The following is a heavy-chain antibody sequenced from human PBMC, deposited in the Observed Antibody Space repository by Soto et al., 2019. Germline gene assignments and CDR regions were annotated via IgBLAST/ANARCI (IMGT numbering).Heavy chain of an antibody. CDR2: IYYSGST. CDR1: GGSISSGGYY. D-gene: IGHD5-12*01. CDR3: ARFSATLIDY. J-gene: IGHJ4*02. V-gene: IGHV4-31*03. Sequence: SETLSLTCTVSGGSISSGGYYWSWFRQHPGKGLEWIGYIYYSGSTYYNPSLKSRVTISVDTSKNQFSLKLSSVTAADTAVYYCARFSATLIDYWGQGTLVTVSS.